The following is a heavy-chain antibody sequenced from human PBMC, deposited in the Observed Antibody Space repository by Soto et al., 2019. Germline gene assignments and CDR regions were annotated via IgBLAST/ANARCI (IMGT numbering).Heavy chain of an antibody. D-gene: IGHD5-18*01. J-gene: IGHJ6*02. Sequence: QVQLVESGGGVVQPGRSLRLSCAASGFTFSSYGMHWVRQAPGKGLEWVAVIWYDGSNKYYADSVKGRFTISRDNSKNTLYLQMNSLRAEDTAVYYCARDRGYSYGTSYYGMDVWGQGTTVTVSS. CDR2: IWYDGSNK. CDR3: ARDRGYSYGTSYYGMDV. CDR1: GFTFSSYG. V-gene: IGHV3-33*01.